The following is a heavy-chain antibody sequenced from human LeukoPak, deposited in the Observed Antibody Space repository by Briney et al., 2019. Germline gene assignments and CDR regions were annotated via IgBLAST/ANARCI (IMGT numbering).Heavy chain of an antibody. CDR3: TRDYGGFDY. J-gene: IGHJ4*02. D-gene: IGHD4-23*01. V-gene: IGHV3-49*04. Sequence: PGGSLRLSCRASGFTFGDYVMTWVRQAPGKGLEWVGFIRSKVYGGTTKYAAPVKGRFIISRDDSKSIAYLQMNSLKTEDTAVYYCTRDYGGFDYWGQGTLVTVSS. CDR1: GFTFGDYV. CDR2: IRSKVYGGTT.